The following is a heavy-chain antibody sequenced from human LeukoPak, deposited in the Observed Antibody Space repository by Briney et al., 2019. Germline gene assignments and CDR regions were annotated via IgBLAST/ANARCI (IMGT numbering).Heavy chain of an antibody. Sequence: SVKVSCKASGGTFSSYPISWVRQAPGQGLEWMGGIVPIFGTANYAQKLQGRVTMTTDTSTSTAYMELRSLRSDDTAVYYCARVTRGGFDYWGQGTLVTVSS. V-gene: IGHV1-69*05. CDR1: GGTFSSYP. CDR2: IVPIFGTA. CDR3: ARVTRGGFDY. D-gene: IGHD2-15*01. J-gene: IGHJ4*02.